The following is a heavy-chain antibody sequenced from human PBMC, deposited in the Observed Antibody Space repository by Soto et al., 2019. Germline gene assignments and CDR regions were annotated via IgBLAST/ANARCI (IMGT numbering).Heavy chain of an antibody. CDR1: GVSISNSSYY. Sequence: PSETLSLTCTVSGVSISNSSYYWGWIRRPPGKGLEWIGTIYYSGITYYNPSLKSRVTISVDTSKNQFSLKLTSVTAADTAVYYCVKSRGGNNFDFFDWGQGALVTVSS. D-gene: IGHD5-12*01. J-gene: IGHJ4*02. CDR2: IYYSGIT. V-gene: IGHV4-39*01. CDR3: VKSRGGNNFDFFD.